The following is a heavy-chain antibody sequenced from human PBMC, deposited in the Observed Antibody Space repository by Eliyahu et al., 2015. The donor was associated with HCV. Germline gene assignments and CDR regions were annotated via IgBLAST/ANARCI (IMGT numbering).Heavy chain of an antibody. V-gene: IGHV6-1*01. D-gene: IGHD3-10*01. J-gene: IGHJ3*02. CDR3: VRDAGIGLDAFDI. Sequence: QVQLQQSGPGLVKPSQTLSLTCXISGDXVXSNSAAWNWIRQSPSRGLEWLGRTYFRSKWYNDYGLSVKSRITINPDTSKNQFSLQLKSVTPEDTAVYYCVRDAGIGLDAFDIWGQGTMVTVSA. CDR2: TYFRSKWYN. CDR1: GDXVXSNSAA.